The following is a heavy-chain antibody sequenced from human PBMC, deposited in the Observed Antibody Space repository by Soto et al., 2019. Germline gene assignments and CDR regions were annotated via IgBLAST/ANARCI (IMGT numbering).Heavy chain of an antibody. J-gene: IGHJ6*02. CDR3: ARAGSGYCSGGSCYRYGMDV. Sequence: QVQLVQSGAEVKKPGASVKVSCKASGYTFTGYYMHWVRQAPGQGLEWMGWINPNSGGTNYAQKFKGWRTMTKDTSISTAYMELSRMRSDDTAVYYCARAGSGYCSGGSCYRYGMDVWGQGTTVTVSS. CDR2: INPNSGGT. D-gene: IGHD2-15*01. CDR1: GYTFTGYY. V-gene: IGHV1-2*04.